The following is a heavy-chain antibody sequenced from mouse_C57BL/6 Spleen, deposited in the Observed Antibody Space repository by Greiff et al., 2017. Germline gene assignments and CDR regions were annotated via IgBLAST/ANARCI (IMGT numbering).Heavy chain of an antibody. J-gene: IGHJ4*01. CDR3: ARWLRRAYYYARDY. Sequence: EVQLQQSGPELVKPGASVKISCKASGYTFTDYYMNWVKQSHGKSLEWIGDINPNNGGTSYNQKFKGKATLTVDKSSSTAYMELRSLTSEDSAVYYGARWLRRAYYYARDYWGQGTSVTVSA. D-gene: IGHD2-2*01. V-gene: IGHV1-26*01. CDR1: GYTFTDYY. CDR2: INPNNGGT.